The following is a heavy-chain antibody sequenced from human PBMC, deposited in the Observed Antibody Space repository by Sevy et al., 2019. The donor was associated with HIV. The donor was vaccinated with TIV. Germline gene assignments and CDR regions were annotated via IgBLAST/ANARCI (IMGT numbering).Heavy chain of an antibody. CDR3: ARQGLYSGYDALNWFDP. V-gene: IGHV5-51*01. Sequence: GESLKISCKGSGYNFTSYWIGWVRQMPGKGLEWMGIIYPGDSDTRYSPSFQGQVTISADKSISTAYLQWSSLKASDTAMCYCARQGLYSGYDALNWFDPWGQGTLVTVSS. CDR2: IYPGDSDT. CDR1: GYNFTSYW. D-gene: IGHD5-12*01. J-gene: IGHJ5*02.